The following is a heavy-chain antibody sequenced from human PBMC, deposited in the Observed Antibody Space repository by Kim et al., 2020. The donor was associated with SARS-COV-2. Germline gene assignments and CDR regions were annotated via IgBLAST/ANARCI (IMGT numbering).Heavy chain of an antibody. CDR1: GFTFSSYA. Sequence: GGSLRLSCAASGFTFSSYAMHWVRQAPGKGLEWVAVISYDGSNKYYADSVKGRFTISRDNSKNTLYLQMNSLRAEDTAVYYCARSIRIAVAGTGDAFDIWGQGTMVTVSS. V-gene: IGHV3-30-3*01. D-gene: IGHD6-19*01. J-gene: IGHJ3*02. CDR2: ISYDGSNK. CDR3: ARSIRIAVAGTGDAFDI.